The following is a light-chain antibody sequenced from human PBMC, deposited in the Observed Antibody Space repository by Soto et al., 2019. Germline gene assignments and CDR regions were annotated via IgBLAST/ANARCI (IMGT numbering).Light chain of an antibody. CDR1: QDIQNY. V-gene: IGKV1-33*01. CDR3: QQHHDFPYT. CDR2: DAS. Sequence: DIQMTQSPSSLSASVGDRVTITCQAGQDIQNYINWYQHTPGKAPKLLIFDASNLQPGVASRFSGRASGTDFFLTISSLHPEDFATYFCQQHHDFPYTFGQGTK. J-gene: IGKJ2*01.